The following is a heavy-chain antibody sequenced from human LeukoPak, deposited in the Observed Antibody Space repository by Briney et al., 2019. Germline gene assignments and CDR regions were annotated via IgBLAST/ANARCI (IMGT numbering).Heavy chain of an antibody. J-gene: IGHJ6*02. CDR2: ISYDGSNK. CDR1: GFTFSSYA. Sequence: GGSLRLSCAASGFTFSSYAMHWVRQAPGKGLEWVAVISYDGSNKYYADSVKGRFTISRDNSKNTLYLQMNSLRAEDTAVYYCARAGGYDILTGYTYYYYGMDVWGQGTTVTVSS. V-gene: IGHV3-30*01. CDR3: ARAGGYDILTGYTYYYYGMDV. D-gene: IGHD3-9*01.